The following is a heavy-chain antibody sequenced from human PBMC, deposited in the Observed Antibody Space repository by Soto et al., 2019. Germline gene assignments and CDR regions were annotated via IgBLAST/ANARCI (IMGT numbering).Heavy chain of an antibody. V-gene: IGHV3-21*01. Sequence: EVQLVESGGGLVKPGGSLRLSCAASGFTFSSYSMNWVRQAPGKGLEWVSSISSSSSYIYYADSVKGRFTISRDNAKNSLYLQMNCLRAEDTAVYYCALISVAARNWFDPWGQGTLVTVSS. CDR2: ISSSSSYI. CDR1: GFTFSSYS. J-gene: IGHJ5*02. CDR3: ALISVAARNWFDP. D-gene: IGHD6-19*01.